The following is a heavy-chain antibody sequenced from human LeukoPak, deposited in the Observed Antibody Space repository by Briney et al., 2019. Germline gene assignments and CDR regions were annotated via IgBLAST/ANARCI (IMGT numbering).Heavy chain of an antibody. Sequence: GGSLRLSCAASGFTFSSYAMSWVRQAPGKGLEWVSAISGGGGSTYYADSVKGRFTISRDNSKNTLYLQMNSLRAEDTAVYYCAKDLTFYDSSGYEYYFDYWGQGTLVTVSS. D-gene: IGHD3-22*01. CDR3: AKDLTFYDSSGYEYYFDY. J-gene: IGHJ4*02. CDR1: GFTFSSYA. CDR2: ISGGGGST. V-gene: IGHV3-23*01.